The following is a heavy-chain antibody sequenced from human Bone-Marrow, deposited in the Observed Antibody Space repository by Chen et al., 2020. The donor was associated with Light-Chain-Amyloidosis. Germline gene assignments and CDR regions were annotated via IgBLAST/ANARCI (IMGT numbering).Heavy chain of an antibody. V-gene: IGHV3-9*01. D-gene: IGHD3-10*01. CDR3: AKGFGSGTYSSPGDY. Sequence: DVRLVESGGGLVQPGGSLRLSCSASGFDFADSAMHWVRQAPGRGLQWVSGISRDTGRTYYADSVRGRFTVSRDNGKTSLFLEMNGLRPDDTALYFCAKGFGSGTYSSPGDYWGQGIMVNVSS. CDR2: ISRDTGRT. CDR1: GFDFADSA. J-gene: IGHJ4*02.